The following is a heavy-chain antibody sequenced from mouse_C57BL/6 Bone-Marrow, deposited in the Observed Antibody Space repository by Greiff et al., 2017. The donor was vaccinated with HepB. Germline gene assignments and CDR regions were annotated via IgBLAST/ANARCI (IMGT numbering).Heavy chain of an antibody. D-gene: IGHD1-1*01. CDR1: GYTFTSYW. J-gene: IGHJ2*01. CDR3: ARSDYYGSYYFDY. Sequence: QVQLQQPGAELVKPGASVKMSCKASGYTFTSYWITWVKQRPGQGLEWIGDIYPGSGSTNYNEKFKSKATLTVYTSSSTAYMQLSSLTSEDSAVYYCARSDYYGSYYFDYWGQGTTLTVSS. CDR2: IYPGSGST. V-gene: IGHV1-55*01.